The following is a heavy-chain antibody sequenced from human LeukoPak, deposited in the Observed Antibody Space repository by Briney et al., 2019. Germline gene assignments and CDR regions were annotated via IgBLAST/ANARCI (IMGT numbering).Heavy chain of an antibody. D-gene: IGHD5-12*01. CDR1: GGSISSSSYY. J-gene: IGHJ6*03. Sequence: SETLSLTCTVSGGSISSSSYYWGWIRQPPGKGLEWIGSIYYSGSTYYNPSLKSRVTISVDTSKNQFSLKLSSVTAADTAVYYCARDRSGYDSTVTIYYYYYYMDVWGKGTTVTVSS. CDR2: IYYSGST. CDR3: ARDRSGYDSTVTIYYYYYYMDV. V-gene: IGHV4-39*07.